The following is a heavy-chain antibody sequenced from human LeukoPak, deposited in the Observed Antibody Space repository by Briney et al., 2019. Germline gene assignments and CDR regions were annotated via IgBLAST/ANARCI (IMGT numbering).Heavy chain of an antibody. Sequence: SETLSLTCTVSGGSISSYYWSWIRQPPGKGLEWIGYIYYSGGTNYNPSLKSRVTISVDTSKNQFSLKLSSVTAADTAVYYCASSQIAAPGTRAAYYYYYTDVWGKGTTVTVSS. CDR3: ASSQIAAPGTRAAYYYYYTDV. CDR2: IYYSGGT. V-gene: IGHV4-59*01. CDR1: GGSISSYY. J-gene: IGHJ6*03. D-gene: IGHD6-13*01.